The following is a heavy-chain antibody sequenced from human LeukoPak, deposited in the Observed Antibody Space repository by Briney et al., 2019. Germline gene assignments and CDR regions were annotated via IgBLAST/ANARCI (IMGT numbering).Heavy chain of an antibody. D-gene: IGHD3-10*01. J-gene: IGHJ6*03. CDR1: GYTFTGYY. CDR3: ARAFPRITMVRGAPYMDV. CDR2: INPNSGGT. Sequence: VASVKVSCKASGYTFTGYYMHWARQAPGQGLEWMGWINPNSGGTNYAQKFQGRVTMTRDTSISTAYMELSRLRSDDTAVYYCARAFPRITMVRGAPYMDVWGKGTTVTVSS. V-gene: IGHV1-2*02.